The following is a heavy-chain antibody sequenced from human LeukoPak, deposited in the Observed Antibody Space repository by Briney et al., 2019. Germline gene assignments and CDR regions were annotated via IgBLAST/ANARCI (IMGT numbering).Heavy chain of an antibody. D-gene: IGHD2-21*02. CDR2: TSYDGNNK. V-gene: IGHV3-30-3*01. Sequence: GRSLRLSCSASGFTFSSHAMYWVRQAPGRGLEWVAVTSYDGNNKFYAASVKGRFTISRDNSKNTLYLQMNSLRAEDTAVYYCARDVVVTASYYYGMDVWGQGTTVTVSS. CDR1: GFTFSSHA. CDR3: ARDVVVTASYYYGMDV. J-gene: IGHJ6*02.